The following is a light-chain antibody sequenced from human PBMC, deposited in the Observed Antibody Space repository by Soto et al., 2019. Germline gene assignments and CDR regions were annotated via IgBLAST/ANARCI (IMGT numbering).Light chain of an antibody. CDR1: QSVSTNY. V-gene: IGKV3-20*01. Sequence: EIVLTQSPGTLSLSPGERATLSCRASQSVSTNYLAWYQRKPGQAPRLLIYGASSRATDIPNRFSGSGSGPDFTLTITRLKAEYFAVYYCQQYGSSPPTFGQGTKVEIK. CDR3: QQYGSSPPT. CDR2: GAS. J-gene: IGKJ1*01.